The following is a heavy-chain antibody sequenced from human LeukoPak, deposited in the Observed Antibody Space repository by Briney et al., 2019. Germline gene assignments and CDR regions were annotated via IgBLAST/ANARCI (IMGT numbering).Heavy chain of an antibody. D-gene: IGHD5-12*01. V-gene: IGHV4-39*07. CDR2: IYYSGST. CDR3: ARDQGYSAYAQFDY. J-gene: IGHJ4*02. CDR1: GDSISSSSYS. Sequence: PSETLSLTCTVSGDSISSSSYSWGWIRQPPGKGLEWIGSIYYSGSTYDNPSLKSRVIISVDTSKNQFSLKLSSVTAADTAVYYCARDQGYSAYAQFDYWGQGALVTVSS.